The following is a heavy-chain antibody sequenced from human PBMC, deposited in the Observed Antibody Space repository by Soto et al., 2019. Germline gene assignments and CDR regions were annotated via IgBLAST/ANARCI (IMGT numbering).Heavy chain of an antibody. Sequence: EVQLVESGGGLVQPGRSLRLSCAASGFTFDDYAMHWVRQAPGKGLEWVSGISWNSGSIGYADSVKGRFTISRDNAKNSLYLQMNSLRAEDTALYYCAKGFGVVIIEVGDYFDYWGQGTLVTVSS. D-gene: IGHD3-3*01. V-gene: IGHV3-9*01. CDR3: AKGFGVVIIEVGDYFDY. J-gene: IGHJ4*02. CDR2: ISWNSGSI. CDR1: GFTFDDYA.